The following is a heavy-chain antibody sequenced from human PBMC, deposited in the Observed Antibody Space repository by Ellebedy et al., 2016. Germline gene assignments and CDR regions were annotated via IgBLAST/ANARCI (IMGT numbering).Heavy chain of an antibody. V-gene: IGHV1-69*13. Sequence: SVKVSXXASGGTFSSFAISWVRQAPGQGLEWMGGIIPMFGTANYAQTFQGRVTITADESTSTAYMELSSLRSEDTAIYYCASGSQIWRDYWGQGTLVTVSS. CDR2: IIPMFGTA. CDR3: ASGSQIWRDY. CDR1: GGTFSSFA. J-gene: IGHJ4*02. D-gene: IGHD5-18*01.